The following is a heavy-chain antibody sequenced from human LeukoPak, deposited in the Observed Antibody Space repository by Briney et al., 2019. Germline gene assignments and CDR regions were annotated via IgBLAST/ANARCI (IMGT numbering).Heavy chain of an antibody. Sequence: TSETLSLTCTVSGVSISSSSYYWGWIRQPPGKGLEWIGSIYYSGSTYYNPSLKSRVTISVDTSKNQFSLKLNSVTAADTAVYYCARELREWELLEGRYYYYYMDVWGKGTTVTVSS. J-gene: IGHJ6*03. V-gene: IGHV4-39*02. D-gene: IGHD1-26*01. CDR1: GVSISSSSYY. CDR3: ARELREWELLEGRYYYYYMDV. CDR2: IYYSGST.